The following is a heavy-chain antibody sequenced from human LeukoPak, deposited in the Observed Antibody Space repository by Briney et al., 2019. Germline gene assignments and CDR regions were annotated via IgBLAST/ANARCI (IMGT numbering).Heavy chain of an antibody. Sequence: ASVKVSCKASGYTFTSYGISWVRQAPGQGLEWMGWISAYNGNTNYAQKLQGRVTMTTDTSTSTAYMELRSLRSDDTAVSYCARRRDDFWSGYPDDWGQGTLVTVSS. V-gene: IGHV1-18*01. CDR3: ARRRDDFWSGYPDD. J-gene: IGHJ4*02. D-gene: IGHD3-3*01. CDR1: GYTFTSYG. CDR2: ISAYNGNT.